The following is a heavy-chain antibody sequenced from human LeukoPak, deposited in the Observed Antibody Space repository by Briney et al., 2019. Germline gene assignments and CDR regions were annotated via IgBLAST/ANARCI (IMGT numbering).Heavy chain of an antibody. J-gene: IGHJ4*02. V-gene: IGHV3-49*03. CDR1: GFTLGDYA. CDR2: IRSKAYGGTT. D-gene: IGHD3-10*01. Sequence: GGSLRLSCTASGFTLGDYAMSWFRQAPAKGLELIGFIRSKAYGGTTEYAASVKGRFTISRDDSKSIAYLQMNSLKSEDTAVYYCTSLRSRYYYGAGNDYWAREPWSPSPQ. CDR3: TSLRSRYYYGAGNDY.